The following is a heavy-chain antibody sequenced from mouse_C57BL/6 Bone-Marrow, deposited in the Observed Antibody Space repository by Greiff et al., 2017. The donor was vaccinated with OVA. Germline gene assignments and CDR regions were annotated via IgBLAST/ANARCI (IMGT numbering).Heavy chain of an antibody. V-gene: IGHV5-12*01. CDR2: ISNGGGST. J-gene: IGHJ2*01. Sequence: EVQGVESGGGLVQPGGSLKLSCAASGFTFSDYYMYWVRQTPEKRLEWVAYISNGGGSTYYPDTVKGRFTISRDNAKNTLYLQMSRLKSEDTAMYYCARQDDYDYYFDYWGQGTTLTVSS. CDR1: GFTFSDYY. D-gene: IGHD2-4*01. CDR3: ARQDDYDYYFDY.